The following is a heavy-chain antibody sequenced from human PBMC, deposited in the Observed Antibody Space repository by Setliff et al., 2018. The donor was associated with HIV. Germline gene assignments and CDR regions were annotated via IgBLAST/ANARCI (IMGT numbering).Heavy chain of an antibody. CDR1: GFTFINYE. CDR2: ISYSGSAI. Sequence: GSLRLSCTASGFTFINYEMNWVRQAPGKGLEWVAYISYSGSAIHYADPVKGRFTISRDTSKNTLYLQMNSLRAEETAVYYCATDPSGWYPYWGQGTLVTVSS. J-gene: IGHJ4*02. V-gene: IGHV3-48*03. CDR3: ATDPSGWYPY. D-gene: IGHD6-19*01.